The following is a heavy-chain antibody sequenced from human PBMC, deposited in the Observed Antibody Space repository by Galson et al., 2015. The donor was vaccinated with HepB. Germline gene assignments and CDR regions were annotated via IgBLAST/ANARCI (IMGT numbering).Heavy chain of an antibody. D-gene: IGHD3-10*01. Sequence: SLRLSCAASGFTFGDYGMSWFRQAPGKGLEWVGFIRSKSYGGTTEYAASVKGRFIISRDDSKSIAYLQMNSLKTEDTAVYFCNKGSGELYYYGMDVWGQGTTVTVSS. V-gene: IGHV3-49*03. CDR1: GFTFGDYG. J-gene: IGHJ6*02. CDR3: NKGSGELYYYGMDV. CDR2: IRSKSYGGTT.